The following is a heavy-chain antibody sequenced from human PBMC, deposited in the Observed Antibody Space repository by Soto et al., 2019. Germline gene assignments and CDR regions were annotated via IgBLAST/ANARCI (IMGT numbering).Heavy chain of an antibody. CDR3: ARENYDFWSGNDY. D-gene: IGHD3-3*01. CDR2: INPNSGGT. J-gene: IGHJ4*02. CDR1: GYTFTGYY. Sequence: ASLKVSCKASGYTFTGYYMHWVRQAPGQGLEWMGWINPNSGGTNYAQKFQGRVTMTRDTSISTAYMELRRLRSDDTAVYYCARENYDFWSGNDYWGQATLVTVSS. V-gene: IGHV1-2*02.